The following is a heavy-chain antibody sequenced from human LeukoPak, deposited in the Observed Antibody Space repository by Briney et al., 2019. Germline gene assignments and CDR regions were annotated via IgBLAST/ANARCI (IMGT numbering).Heavy chain of an antibody. CDR2: IWYDGSNK. V-gene: IGHV3-33*01. CDR3: AMPAMVRGVNHDS. J-gene: IGHJ4*02. D-gene: IGHD3-10*01. Sequence: GRSLRLSCAASGFTFSNYGMHWVRQAPGKGLEWVAVIWYDGSNKYYGDSVKGRFTISRDNSKNTLYLEMNSLRAEDTAVYYCAMPAMVRGVNHDSWGQGTLVTVSS. CDR1: GFTFSNYG.